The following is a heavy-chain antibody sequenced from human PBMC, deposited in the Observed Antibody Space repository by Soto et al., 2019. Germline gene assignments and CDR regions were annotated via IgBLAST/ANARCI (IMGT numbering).Heavy chain of an antibody. CDR2: ITPYNGNT. Sequence: QVHLVQSGGEVKKPGASVRVSCKTSGYRFSDYGISWVRQAPGQGLEWMGWITPYNGNTKFAQKFQGRVTVTTDTSTITAIIALRSLRPADTAIYYCARALGLPLLEFALAVWGKGTMVTVSS. D-gene: IGHD3-3*01. V-gene: IGHV1-18*01. J-gene: IGHJ4*02. CDR3: ARALGLPLLEFALAV. CDR1: GYRFSDYG.